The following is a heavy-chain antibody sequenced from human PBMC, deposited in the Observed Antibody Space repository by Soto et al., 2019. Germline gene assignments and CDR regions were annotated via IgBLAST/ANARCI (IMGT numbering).Heavy chain of an antibody. CDR3: TTDQISSSWWTIDY. CDR2: IKSKTDGGTT. CDR1: GFTFSNAW. Sequence: GGSLRLSCAASGFTFSNAWMNWVRQAPGKGLEWVGRIKSKTDGGTTDYAAPVKGRFTISRDDSKNTLYLQMNSLKTEDTAVYYCTTDQISSSWWTIDYWGQGTLVTVSS. V-gene: IGHV3-15*07. D-gene: IGHD6-13*01. J-gene: IGHJ4*02.